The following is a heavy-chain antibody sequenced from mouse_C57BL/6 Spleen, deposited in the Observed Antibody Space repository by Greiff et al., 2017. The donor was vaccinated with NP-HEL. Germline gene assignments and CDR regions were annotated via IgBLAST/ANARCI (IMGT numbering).Heavy chain of an antibody. D-gene: IGHD2-2*01. CDR3: ARVSGYDGDYAMDY. Sequence: QVQLQQSGAELVRPGTSVKVSCKASGYAFTNYLIEWVKQRPGQGLEWIGVLNPGSGGTNYNEKFKGKATLTADKSSSTAYMQLSSLTSEDSAVYFCARVSGYDGDYAMDYWGQGTSVTVSS. CDR2: LNPGSGGT. CDR1: GYAFTNYL. V-gene: IGHV1-54*01. J-gene: IGHJ4*01.